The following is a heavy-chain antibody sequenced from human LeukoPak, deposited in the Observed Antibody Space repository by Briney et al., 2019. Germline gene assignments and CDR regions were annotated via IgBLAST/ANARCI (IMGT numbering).Heavy chain of an antibody. CDR3: ARDMEVAAKVSDY. CDR2: ISGSGAST. D-gene: IGHD2-15*01. Sequence: GGSLRLSCVASGFTFSSYAMSWVRQAPGKGLEWVSSISGSGASTYYADSVKGRLTISRDNSKNTLYLQMNSLRTEDTAVYYCARDMEVAAKVSDYWGQGTLVTVSS. V-gene: IGHV3-23*01. CDR1: GFTFSSYA. J-gene: IGHJ4*02.